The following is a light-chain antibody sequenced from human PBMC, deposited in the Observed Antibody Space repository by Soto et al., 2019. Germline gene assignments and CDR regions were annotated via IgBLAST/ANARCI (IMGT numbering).Light chain of an antibody. CDR3: GTWDSSLSAVV. V-gene: IGLV1-51*01. Sequence: QSVLTQPPSASGSPGQSVTISCTGTSSDVGGYNYVSWYQQHPGKAPKLLIYDNNKRPSGIPDRFSGSKSGTSATLGITGLQTGDEADYYCGTWDSSLSAVVFGGGTKVTVL. CDR1: SSDVGGYNY. CDR2: DNN. J-gene: IGLJ2*01.